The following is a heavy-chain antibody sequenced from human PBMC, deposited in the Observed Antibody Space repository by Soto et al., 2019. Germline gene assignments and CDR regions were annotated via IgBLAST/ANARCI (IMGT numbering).Heavy chain of an antibody. D-gene: IGHD3-10*01. V-gene: IGHV3-23*01. Sequence: GSLRLSCAASGFTFSSYAMSWVRQAPGKGLEWVSAISGSGGSTYYADSVKGRFTISRDNSKNTLYLQMNSLRAEDTAVYYCAKSAKDYYGSGSYYYYGMDVWGQGTTVTVSS. CDR2: ISGSGGST. J-gene: IGHJ6*02. CDR3: AKSAKDYYGSGSYYYYGMDV. CDR1: GFTFSSYA.